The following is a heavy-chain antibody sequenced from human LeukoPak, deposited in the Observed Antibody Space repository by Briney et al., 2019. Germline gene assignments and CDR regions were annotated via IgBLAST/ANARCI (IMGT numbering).Heavy chain of an antibody. V-gene: IGHV3-72*01. CDR2: TRNKANSYTT. J-gene: IGHJ4*02. D-gene: IGHD5-12*01. CDR1: GFTFSDHY. Sequence: GGSLRLSCAASGFTFSDHYMDWVRQAPGKGLEWVGRTRNKANSYTTEYAASVKGRFTISRDDSKNSLYLQMNSLKPEDTAVYYCARVLGYSGYDLAYWGQGTLVTVSS. CDR3: ARVLGYSGYDLAY.